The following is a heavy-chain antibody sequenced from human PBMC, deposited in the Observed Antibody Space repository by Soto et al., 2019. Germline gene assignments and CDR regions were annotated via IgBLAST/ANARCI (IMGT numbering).Heavy chain of an antibody. V-gene: IGHV3-33*01. CDR3: AREVNGWSSSPIYYYYYMDV. Sequence: PGGSLRLSCAASGFTFSSYGMHWVRQAPGKGLEWVAVIWYDESNKYYADSVKGRFTISRDNSKNTLYLQMNSLRAEDTAVYYCAREVNGWSSSPIYYYYYMDVWGKGTTVTVSS. CDR1: GFTFSSYG. CDR2: IWYDESNK. D-gene: IGHD2-8*01. J-gene: IGHJ6*03.